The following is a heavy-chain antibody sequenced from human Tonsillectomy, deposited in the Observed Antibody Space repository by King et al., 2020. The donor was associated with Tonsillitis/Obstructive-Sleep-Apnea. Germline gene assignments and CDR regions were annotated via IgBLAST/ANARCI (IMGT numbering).Heavy chain of an antibody. CDR1: GGSFSGYY. V-gene: IGHV4-34*01. CDR2: INHSGNN. CDR3: ARSTMFGVVITPLYFDY. J-gene: IGHJ4*02. D-gene: IGHD3-3*01. Sequence: VQIQQWGAGLLKPSETLSLTCAVYGGSFSGYYWSWIRQPPGKGLEWIGEINHSGNNNYNPSLKSRVTISVDTSKNQFSLNLSSVTAADTAIYYCARSTMFGVVITPLYFDYWGQGTLVTVSS.